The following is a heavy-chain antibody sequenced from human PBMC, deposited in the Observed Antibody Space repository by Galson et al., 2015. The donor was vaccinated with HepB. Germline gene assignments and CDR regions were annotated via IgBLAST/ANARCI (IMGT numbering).Heavy chain of an antibody. D-gene: IGHD6-19*01. CDR3: ARDKGGGQWPQVVDAFDI. V-gene: IGHV1-18*01. J-gene: IGHJ3*02. Sequence: SVKVSCKASGYTFTSYGISWVRQAPGQGLEWMGWISAYNGNTNYAQKFQGRVTMTTDTSTSTAYMELRSLRSDDTAVYYCARDKGGGQWPQVVDAFDIWGQGTMVTVSS. CDR2: ISAYNGNT. CDR1: GYTFTSYG.